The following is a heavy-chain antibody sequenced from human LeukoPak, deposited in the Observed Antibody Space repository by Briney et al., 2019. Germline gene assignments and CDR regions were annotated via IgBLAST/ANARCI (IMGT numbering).Heavy chain of an antibody. CDR3: ARDVHGDYGSGWFDP. J-gene: IGHJ5*02. CDR2: IMPLVGKA. V-gene: IGHV1-69*05. Sequence: SVKVSCKTSGDTFNNSAISWVRQAPGQGLEWLGGIMPLVGKASYAQKFKGRVTITKVESTRTAYLELTSLTSDNTAVYYCARDVHGDYGSGWFDPCGQGTLVSLSS. CDR1: GDTFNNSA. D-gene: IGHD4-17*01.